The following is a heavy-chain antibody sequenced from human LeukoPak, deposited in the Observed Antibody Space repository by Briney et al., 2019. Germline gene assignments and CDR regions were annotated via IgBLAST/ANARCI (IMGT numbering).Heavy chain of an antibody. D-gene: IGHD2-15*01. V-gene: IGHV3-21*01. CDR3: ASSYCSGGSCYAFDY. Sequence: GGSLRLSCAASGFTFSSYSTNWVRQAPGKGLEWVSCISKSSSYIDYAGSVKGRFTISRDNAKNSLYLQMNSLRAEDTAVYYCASSYCSGGSCYAFDYWGQGTLVTVSS. CDR1: GFTFSSYS. J-gene: IGHJ4*02. CDR2: ISKSSSYI.